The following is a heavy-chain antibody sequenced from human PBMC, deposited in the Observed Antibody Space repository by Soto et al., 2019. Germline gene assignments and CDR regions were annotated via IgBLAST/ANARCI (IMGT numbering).Heavy chain of an antibody. CDR2: ISGSGGSS. CDR3: AKEEGRWFGELYGMDV. CDR1: GFTFSSYA. V-gene: IGHV3-23*01. Sequence: EVQLLESGGGLVQPGGSLRLSCAASGFTFSSYAMSWVRQAPGKGLEWVSAISGSGGSSYYADSVKGRFTISRDNSKNTLYLQMNSLRAEDTAVYYSAKEEGRWFGELYGMDVWIQGTTVTVSS. D-gene: IGHD3-10*01. J-gene: IGHJ6*02.